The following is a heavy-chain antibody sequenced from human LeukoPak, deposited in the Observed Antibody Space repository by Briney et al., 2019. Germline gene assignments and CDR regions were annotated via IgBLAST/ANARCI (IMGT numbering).Heavy chain of an antibody. CDR3: ARGEYGSGSYHIDY. D-gene: IGHD3-10*01. J-gene: IGHJ4*02. CDR2: ISSSSSYT. Sequence: GGSLRLSCATSGFTFTSYSMNWVRQAPGKGLEWVSFISSSSSYTNYADSVKGRFTISRDTAKNSAYMEMSSLRAEDTAVYYCARGEYGSGSYHIDYWGQGTLVTVSS. CDR1: GFTFTSYS. V-gene: IGHV3-21*01.